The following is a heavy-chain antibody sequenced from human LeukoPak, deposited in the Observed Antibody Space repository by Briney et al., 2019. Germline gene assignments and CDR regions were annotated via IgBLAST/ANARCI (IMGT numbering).Heavy chain of an antibody. V-gene: IGHV3-66*01. D-gene: IGHD3-10*02. CDR1: GFSVTSNY. J-gene: IGHJ5*02. CDR3: ARVFPPNWFDP. CDR2: IYSGGGA. Sequence: GGSLRLSCAASGFSVTSNYMSWVRLAPGKGLEWVSIIYSGGGAYYADSVKGRFTISRDNSRNTLFLQMNSLRAEDTAMYYCARVFPPNWFDPWGQGTLVTVSS.